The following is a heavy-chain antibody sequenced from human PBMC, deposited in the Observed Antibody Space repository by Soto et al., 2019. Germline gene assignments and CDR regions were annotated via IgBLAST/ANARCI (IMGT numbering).Heavy chain of an antibody. Sequence: QVHLVQSGAEVKKPGASVKVSCKGSGYGFTTYGITWVRQAPGQGLEGMACISAHNGNTNYAQKVQGRVTVTRDTYTSTAYMELRSLRYDDTAVYYCARGRYGDYWGQGALVTVSS. V-gene: IGHV1-18*01. D-gene: IGHD1-1*01. CDR3: ARGRYGDY. CDR2: ISAHNGNT. J-gene: IGHJ4*02. CDR1: GYGFTTYG.